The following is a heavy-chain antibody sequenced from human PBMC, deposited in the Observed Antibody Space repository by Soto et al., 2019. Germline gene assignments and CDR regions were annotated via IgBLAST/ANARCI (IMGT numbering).Heavy chain of an antibody. Sequence: QITLKESGPTLVKPTQTLTLTCTFSGLSLSTSGVGVGWIRQPPGKDLEWLALIYWDDDKRYTPSLRSRLTITKDTSKNQVVLTMTNMDPVDTATYYCALSKGYCTNGVCYFDYWGQGTLVTVSS. V-gene: IGHV2-5*02. CDR3: ALSKGYCTNGVCYFDY. CDR1: GLSLSTSGVG. D-gene: IGHD2-8*01. J-gene: IGHJ4*02. CDR2: IYWDDDK.